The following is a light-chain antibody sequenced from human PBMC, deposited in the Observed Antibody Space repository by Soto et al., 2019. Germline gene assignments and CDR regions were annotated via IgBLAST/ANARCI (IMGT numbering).Light chain of an antibody. CDR1: NIGSKS. Sequence: SYELTQPPSVSVAPGQTATITCGGNNIGSKSVHWYQQKAGQAPVLVVHDDTDRPSGIPERFSGSNSGNTATLTISRVEAGDEADYYCQVWESSSDQVILAGGTKLTVL. CDR3: QVWESSSDQVI. V-gene: IGLV3-21*02. CDR2: DDT. J-gene: IGLJ2*01.